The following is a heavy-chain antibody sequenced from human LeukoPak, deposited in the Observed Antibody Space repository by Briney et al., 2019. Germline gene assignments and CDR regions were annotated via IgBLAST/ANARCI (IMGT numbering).Heavy chain of an antibody. D-gene: IGHD3-22*01. J-gene: IGHJ4*02. V-gene: IGHV3-48*01. CDR2: ISSSSSTI. Sequence: GGSLRLSCAASGFTFSSYSMNWVRQAPGKGLEWVSYISSSSSTIYYADSVKGRFTISRDNAKNSLYLQMNSLRAEDTAVYYCARDSRFTMRDYWGQGTLVTVSS. CDR3: ARDSRFTMRDY. CDR1: GFTFSSYS.